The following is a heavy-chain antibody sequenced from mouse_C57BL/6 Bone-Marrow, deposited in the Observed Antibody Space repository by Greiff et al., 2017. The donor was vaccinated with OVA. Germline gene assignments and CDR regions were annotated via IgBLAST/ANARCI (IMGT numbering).Heavy chain of an antibody. CDR2: IHPNSGST. CDR1: GYTFTSYW. V-gene: IGHV1-64*01. Sequence: QVQLQQSGAELVKPGASVKLSCKASGYTFTSYWMHWVKQRPGQGLEWIGMIHPNSGSTNYNEKFKSKATLTVDKSSSTAYMQLSSLTSEDSAVYYCARRIYDGYLGWFAYWGQGTLVTVSA. J-gene: IGHJ3*01. CDR3: ARRIYDGYLGWFAY. D-gene: IGHD2-3*01.